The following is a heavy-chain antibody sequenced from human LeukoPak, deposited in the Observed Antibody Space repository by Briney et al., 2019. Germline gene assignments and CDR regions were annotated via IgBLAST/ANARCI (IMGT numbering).Heavy chain of an antibody. J-gene: IGHJ4*02. CDR3: ARQLGYCSSTSCYADKVDY. V-gene: IGHV4-39*01. CDR2: IVYSGRT. Sequence: SETLPLTCTVSGGSISSSSYYCGWVRQPPGKGLEWNGSIVYSGRTYYNPSCKSRFTIYVDTSKNQFSLKLSSVTAADTAVYYCARQLGYCSSTSCYADKVDYWGQGTLVTVSS. D-gene: IGHD2-2*01. CDR1: GGSISSSSYY.